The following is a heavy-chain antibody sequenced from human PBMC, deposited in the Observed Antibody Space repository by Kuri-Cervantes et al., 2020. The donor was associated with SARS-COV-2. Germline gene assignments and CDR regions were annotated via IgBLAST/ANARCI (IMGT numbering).Heavy chain of an antibody. CDR3: ARDGRNIDYYYGMDV. CDR2: ISSSGSTI. V-gene: IGHV3-11*01. J-gene: IGHJ6*02. CDR1: GFTFSDYY. Sequence: GESLKISCAASGFTFSDYYMSWIRQAPGKGLEWVSYISSSGSTIYYADSVKGRFTISRDNAKNSLYLQMNSLRAEDTAVYYCARDGRNIDYYYGMDVWGQGTTVTVSS. D-gene: IGHD1-14*01.